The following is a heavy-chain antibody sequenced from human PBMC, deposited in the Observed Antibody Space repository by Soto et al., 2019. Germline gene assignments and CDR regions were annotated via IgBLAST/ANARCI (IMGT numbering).Heavy chain of an antibody. CDR3: AKDKVDPLYTVGGMDV. Sequence: QVQLVESGGGVVQPGRSLRLSCAASGFTFSSYGMHWVRQAPGKGLEWVAVISYDGSNKYYADSVKGRFTISRDNSKNTLYLQMNSLRAEDTAVYYCAKDKVDPLYTVGGMDVWGQGTTVTVSS. V-gene: IGHV3-30*18. CDR2: ISYDGSNK. CDR1: GFTFSSYG. J-gene: IGHJ6*02. D-gene: IGHD4-4*01.